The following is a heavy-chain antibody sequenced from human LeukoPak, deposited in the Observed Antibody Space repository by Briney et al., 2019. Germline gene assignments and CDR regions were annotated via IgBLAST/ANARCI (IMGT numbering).Heavy chain of an antibody. J-gene: IGHJ4*02. V-gene: IGHV4-34*01. CDR3: ARQRSSGWYGPWNY. CDR2: INHSGST. CDR1: GGSFSGYY. Sequence: PSETLSLTCAVYGGSFSGYYWSWIRQPPGKGLEWIGEINHSGSTNYNPSLKSRVTISVDTSKNQFFLKLSSVTAADTAVYYCARQRSSGWYGPWNYWGQGTLVTVSS. D-gene: IGHD6-19*01.